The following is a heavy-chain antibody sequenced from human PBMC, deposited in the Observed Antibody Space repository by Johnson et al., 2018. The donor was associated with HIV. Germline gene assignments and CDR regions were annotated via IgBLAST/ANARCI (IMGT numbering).Heavy chain of an antibody. D-gene: IGHD3-16*01. CDR3: ALLRAVWDSFDI. Sequence: QVQLVESGGGVVQPVGSLRLSCAASGFTFSNYGMHWVRQAPGKGLEWVAFIRYDGSNKSYADPVKGRLTRARDNCKNTLYLQMKRLGAEDPAVYYCALLRAVWDSFDIWGQGTMVTVSS. V-gene: IGHV3-30*02. CDR2: IRYDGSNK. CDR1: GFTFSNYG. J-gene: IGHJ3*02.